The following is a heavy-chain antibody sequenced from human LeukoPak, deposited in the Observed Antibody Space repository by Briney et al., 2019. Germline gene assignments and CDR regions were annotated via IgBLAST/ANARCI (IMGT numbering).Heavy chain of an antibody. CDR1: GFTFSSYG. V-gene: IGHV3-23*01. D-gene: IGHD1-26*01. CDR3: AKGLYSGSPDAFDI. CDR2: ASAGGST. J-gene: IGHJ3*02. Sequence: GGSLRLSCAASGFTFSSYGMSWVRQAPGKGLEWVSGASAGGSTYYTGSVKGRFTISRDNSKSTLYLQMNSLRVEDTAIYYCAKGLYSGSPDAFDIRGQGTMVTASS.